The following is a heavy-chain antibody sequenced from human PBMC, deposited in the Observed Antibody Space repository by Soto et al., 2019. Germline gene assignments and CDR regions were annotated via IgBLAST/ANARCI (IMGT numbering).Heavy chain of an antibody. CDR2: IYYTGKT. J-gene: IGHJ4*01. CDR3: ARDRAKSADYFAS. CDR1: AGSISSDDHY. Sequence: SDTLSLTCTVSAGSISSDDHYCTWIRQPPWKGLEWIGYIYYTGKTNYNPSLESRLTISIDRPRNQFSLTLSSVNAADTALYYCARDRAKSADYFASWGQRTRVTVSS. V-gene: IGHV4-30-4*02.